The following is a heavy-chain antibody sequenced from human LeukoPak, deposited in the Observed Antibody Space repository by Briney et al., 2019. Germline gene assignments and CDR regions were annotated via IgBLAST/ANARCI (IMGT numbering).Heavy chain of an antibody. J-gene: IGHJ3*02. CDR3: ARVGITDSFDI. V-gene: IGHV4-59*01. CDR2: ISYSGST. D-gene: IGHD3-10*01. CDR1: GGSINRFY. Sequence: SETLSLTCTVSGGSINRFYWSWIRRPPGKGLEWIGYISYSGSTDYNPSLKSRVTISLDTSKTHFTLRLTSVTAADTAVYYCARVGITDSFDIWGQGTRVTVSS.